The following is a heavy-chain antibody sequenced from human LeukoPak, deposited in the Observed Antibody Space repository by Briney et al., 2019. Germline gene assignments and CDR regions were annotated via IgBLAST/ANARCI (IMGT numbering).Heavy chain of an antibody. Sequence: GGSLRLSCAASGFTFSSYWMSWVRQAPGKGLEWVANIKQDGSEKYYVDSVKGRFTISRDNAKNSLYLQMNSLRAEDTALYYCAKDIYYDILTGYLFDYWGQGTLVTVSS. D-gene: IGHD3-9*01. J-gene: IGHJ4*02. CDR3: AKDIYYDILTGYLFDY. CDR1: GFTFSSYW. V-gene: IGHV3-7*03. CDR2: IKQDGSEK.